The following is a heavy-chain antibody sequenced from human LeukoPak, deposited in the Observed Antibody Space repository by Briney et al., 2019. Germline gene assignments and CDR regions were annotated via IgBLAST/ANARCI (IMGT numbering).Heavy chain of an antibody. Sequence: TGGSLRLSCAASGFTISSSFMTWVRQAPGKGLEWVSVTYSDGTTYYADSVKGRFTISTDNTKNTLDLRMNSLRDDNTATYYCEKETRNLRGARDAFDIWGQGTLVTVSS. CDR1: GFTISSSF. D-gene: IGHD1-26*01. CDR2: TYSDGTT. CDR3: EKETRNLRGARDAFDI. V-gene: IGHV3-53*01. J-gene: IGHJ3*02.